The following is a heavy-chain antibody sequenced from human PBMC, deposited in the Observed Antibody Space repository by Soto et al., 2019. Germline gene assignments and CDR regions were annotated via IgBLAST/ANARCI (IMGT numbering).Heavy chain of an antibody. Sequence: ASVKVSCKASGYTFTSYDINWVRQATGQGLEWMGWMNPNSGNTGYAQKLQGRVTMTTDTSTSTAYMELRSLRSDDTAVYYCARIGYGDAPSDYWGQGTLVTVSS. CDR2: MNPNSGNT. J-gene: IGHJ4*02. V-gene: IGHV1-8*01. CDR1: GYTFTSYD. D-gene: IGHD4-17*01. CDR3: ARIGYGDAPSDY.